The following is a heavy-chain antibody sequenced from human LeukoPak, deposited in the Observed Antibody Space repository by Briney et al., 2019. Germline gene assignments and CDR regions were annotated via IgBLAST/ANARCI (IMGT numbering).Heavy chain of an antibody. V-gene: IGHV3-23*01. CDR2: ISGSGGAT. CDR3: AKEGGRYYDSSGNY. D-gene: IGHD3-22*01. CDR1: GFTFSSYA. J-gene: IGHJ4*02. Sequence: GRSLRLSCAASGFTFSSYAMSWVRQAPGKGLEWVSAISGSGGATYYADSVKGRFPISKANCKHTLDLQMNSLGAEDTAVFYCAKEGGRYYDSSGNYWGQGALVTVSS.